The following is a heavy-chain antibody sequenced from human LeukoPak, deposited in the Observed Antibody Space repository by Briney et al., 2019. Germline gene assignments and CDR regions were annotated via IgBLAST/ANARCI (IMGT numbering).Heavy chain of an antibody. Sequence: PGGSLRLSCAASGFIFSRYWMHWVRHAPGKGLVWVSLINSDGSSTNYADSVKGRFTISRDNAKNTLYPQMNSLRAEDTAVYYCVRGNTEVDYWGQGTLVTVSS. CDR2: INSDGSST. CDR1: GFIFSRYW. CDR3: VRGNTEVDY. V-gene: IGHV3-74*01. J-gene: IGHJ4*02. D-gene: IGHD2/OR15-2a*01.